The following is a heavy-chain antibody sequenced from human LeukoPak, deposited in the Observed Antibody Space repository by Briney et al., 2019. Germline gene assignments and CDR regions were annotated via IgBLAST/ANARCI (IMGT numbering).Heavy chain of an antibody. D-gene: IGHD3-10*01. CDR3: ARESVRGVRYYYYYGMDV. V-gene: IGHV3-30*03. CDR2: ISYDGSNK. CDR1: GFTFSSYG. Sequence: GGSLRLSCAASGFTFSSYGMHWVRQAPGKGLEWVAVISYDGSNKYYADSVKGRFTISRDNSKNTLYLQMNSLRAEDTAVYYCARESVRGVRYYYYYGMDVWGQGTTVTVSS. J-gene: IGHJ6*02.